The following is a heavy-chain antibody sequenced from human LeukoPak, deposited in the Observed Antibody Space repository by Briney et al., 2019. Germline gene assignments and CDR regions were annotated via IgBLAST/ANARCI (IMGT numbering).Heavy chain of an antibody. CDR3: AREVFISGWYGDY. CDR2: IFGTGST. J-gene: IGHJ4*02. Sequence: PSETLSFTCTVSGGSISNYFWNWIRQPAGKELEWIGRIFGTGSTNYNTFLTSRVTIPVGTSKKQFSVKLSSVTAGDTAVYYCAREVFISGWYGDYWAQETLVTVSS. D-gene: IGHD6-19*01. CDR1: GGSISNYF. V-gene: IGHV4-4*07.